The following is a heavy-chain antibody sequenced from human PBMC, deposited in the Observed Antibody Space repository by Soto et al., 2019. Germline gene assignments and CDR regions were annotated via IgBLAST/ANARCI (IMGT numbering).Heavy chain of an antibody. CDR1: GSSVSSGSHY. CDR2: ISHTGST. Sequence: SVTRSRIGTLSGSSVSSGSHYWSWIRQPPGKGLEWIAYISHTGSTNLNPSLKSRVTISGDMSKNQLSLGLGSVPASDTAGCYPARDRSDDLTSFDALDVWRQGTMVT. V-gene: IGHV4-61*01. J-gene: IGHJ3*01. CDR3: ARDRSDDLTSFDALDV.